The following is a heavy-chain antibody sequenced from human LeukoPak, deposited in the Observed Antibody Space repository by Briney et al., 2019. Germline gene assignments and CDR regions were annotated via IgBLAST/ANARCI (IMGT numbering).Heavy chain of an antibody. D-gene: IGHD3-22*01. Sequence: SETLSLTCTVSGGSISSSSYYWGWIRQPPGKGLEWIGSIYYSGSTYYNPSLKSRVTISVDTSKNQFSLKLSSVTAADTAVYYCARAPLEYYYDSSGPRRPFDYWGQGTLVTVSS. CDR3: ARAPLEYYYDSSGPRRPFDY. CDR1: GGSISSSSYY. V-gene: IGHV4-39*07. J-gene: IGHJ4*02. CDR2: IYYSGST.